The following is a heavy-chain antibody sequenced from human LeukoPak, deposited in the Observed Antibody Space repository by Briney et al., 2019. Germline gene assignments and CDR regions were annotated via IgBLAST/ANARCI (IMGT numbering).Heavy chain of an antibody. J-gene: IGHJ4*02. CDR2: IYYSGST. D-gene: IGHD1-26*01. Sequence: PSETLSLTCTVSGGSISSYYWGWIRQPPGKGLEWIGYIYYSGSTNYNPSLKSRVTISVDTSKNQFSLKLSSVTAADTAVYYCARGSMADIVGATTVDYWGQGTLVTVSS. CDR3: ARGSMADIVGATTVDY. CDR1: GGSISSYY. V-gene: IGHV4-59*01.